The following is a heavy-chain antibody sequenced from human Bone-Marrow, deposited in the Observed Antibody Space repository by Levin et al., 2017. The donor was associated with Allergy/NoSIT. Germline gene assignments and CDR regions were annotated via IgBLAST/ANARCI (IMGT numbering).Heavy chain of an antibody. CDR1: GFTFSSHS. V-gene: IGHV3-64D*06. D-gene: IGHD5-12*01. CDR2: INSNGDDT. J-gene: IGHJ4*02. Sequence: PGGSLRLSCSASGFTFSSHSMHWVRQAPGKGLEYVSAINSNGDDTYYADSVKGRFTISRDNSKNTLYLQMSSLRAEDTAVYYCVRPSWGYDFYYWGQGTLVTVSS. CDR3: VRPSWGYDFYY.